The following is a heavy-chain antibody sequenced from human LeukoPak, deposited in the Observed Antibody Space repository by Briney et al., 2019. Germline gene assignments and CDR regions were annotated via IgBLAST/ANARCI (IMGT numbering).Heavy chain of an antibody. CDR1: GFTFSSYW. CDR2: ISSSSSYI. D-gene: IGHD3-22*01. Sequence: PGGSLRLSCAASGFTFSSYWMSWVRQAPGKGLEWVSSISSSSSYIYYADSVKGRFTISRDNAKNSLYLQMNSLRAEDTAVYYCASHYYDSSGHLFDYWGQGTLVTVSS. CDR3: ASHYYDSSGHLFDY. V-gene: IGHV3-21*01. J-gene: IGHJ4*02.